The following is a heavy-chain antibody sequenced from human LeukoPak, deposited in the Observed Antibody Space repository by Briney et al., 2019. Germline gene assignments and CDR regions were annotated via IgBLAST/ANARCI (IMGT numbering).Heavy chain of an antibody. CDR2: IYTSGST. D-gene: IGHD6-19*01. J-gene: IGHJ3*02. CDR1: GGSISSYY. CDR3: ARFYFVGYSSGWYRPAFDI. Sequence: PSETLSLTCTVSGGSISSYYWSWIRQPAGKGLEWIGRIYTSGSTNYNPSLKSRVTISVDTSKNQFSLKLSSVIAADTAVYYCARFYFVGYSSGWYRPAFDIWGQGTMVTVSS. V-gene: IGHV4-4*07.